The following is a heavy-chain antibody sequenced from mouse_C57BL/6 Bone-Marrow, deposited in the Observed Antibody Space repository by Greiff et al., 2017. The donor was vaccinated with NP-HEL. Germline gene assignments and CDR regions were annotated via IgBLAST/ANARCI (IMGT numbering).Heavy chain of an antibody. V-gene: IGHV1-69*01. J-gene: IGHJ4*01. CDR2: IDPSDSYT. Sequence: VKLQQPGAELVMPGASVKLSCKASGYTFTSYWMHWVKQRPGQGLEWIGEIDPSDSYTNYNQKFKGKSTLTVDKSSSTAYMQLSSLTSEDSAVYYCARDGYDDPFYAMDYWGQGTSVTVSS. D-gene: IGHD2-2*01. CDR1: GYTFTSYW. CDR3: ARDGYDDPFYAMDY.